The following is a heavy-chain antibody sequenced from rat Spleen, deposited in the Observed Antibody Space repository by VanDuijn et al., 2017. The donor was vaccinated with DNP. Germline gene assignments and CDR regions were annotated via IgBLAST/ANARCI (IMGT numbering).Heavy chain of an antibody. J-gene: IGHJ3*01. V-gene: IGHV5-58*01. Sequence: EVQLVETGGGLVQPGRSLRLSCVASGFTFRSFWMYWIRQAPGKGLEWVASISIDGGVTFYLDSVKGRFTISRDNAENTVYLQMNSLRAEDTATYYCARPWAYWGQGTLVTVSS. CDR1: GFTFRSFW. CDR3: ARPWAY. CDR2: ISIDGGVT.